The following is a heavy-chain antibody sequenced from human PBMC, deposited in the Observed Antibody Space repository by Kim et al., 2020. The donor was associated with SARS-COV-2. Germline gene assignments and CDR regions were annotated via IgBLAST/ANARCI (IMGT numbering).Heavy chain of an antibody. D-gene: IGHD6-13*01. CDR2: INHSGST. CDR1: GGSFSGYY. V-gene: IGHV4-34*01. Sequence: SETLSLTCAVYGGSFSGYYWSWIRQPPGKGLEWIGEINHSGSTNYNPSLKSRVTISVDTSKNQFSLKLSSVTAADTAVYYCARGELVIAAASTFITWGQGTLVTVSS. CDR3: ARGELVIAAASTFIT. J-gene: IGHJ5*02.